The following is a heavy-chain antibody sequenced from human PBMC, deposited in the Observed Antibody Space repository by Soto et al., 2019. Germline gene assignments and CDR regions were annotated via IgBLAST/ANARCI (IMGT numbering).Heavy chain of an antibody. CDR3: AMALYYYDSSGYYGAYYGMDV. CDR2: INPSGGST. J-gene: IGHJ6*02. V-gene: IGHV1-46*01. CDR1: GYTFTSYY. Sequence: QVQLVQSGAEVKKPGASVKVSCKASGYTFTSYYMHWVRQAPGQGLEWMGIINPSGGSTSYAQKFQCRGTMTRDTSTSTVYMELSSLRSEDTAVYYCAMALYYYDSSGYYGAYYGMDVWGQGTTVTVSS. D-gene: IGHD3-22*01.